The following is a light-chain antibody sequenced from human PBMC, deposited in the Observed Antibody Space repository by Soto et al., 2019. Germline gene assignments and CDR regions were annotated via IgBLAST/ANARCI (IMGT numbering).Light chain of an antibody. J-gene: IGKJ1*01. CDR1: QSVSSS. CDR2: DAS. V-gene: IGKV3-11*01. CDR3: QQRSNWPPA. Sequence: EIVLTQSPVTLSLSPGERATLSCRASQSVSSSVAWYQQKPGQAPRLLIYDASNRATGIPARFSGSGSGTDFTLTISSLEPEDFAVYYCQQRSNWPPAFGLGTKVEIK.